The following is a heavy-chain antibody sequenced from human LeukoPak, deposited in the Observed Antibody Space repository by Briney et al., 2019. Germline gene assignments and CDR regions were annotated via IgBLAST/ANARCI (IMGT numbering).Heavy chain of an antibody. CDR2: LYSGGHT. V-gene: IGHV3-53*01. J-gene: IGHJ4*02. CDR3: MREGGKTFDY. Sequence: PGGSLRLSCAASGFTVSSNYMSWVRQAPGKGLEWVSVLYSGGHTNYADSVKGRFTISRDNSKNTLYLQMNSLIADDTAVYYCMREGGKTFDYWGQGTLVTVSS. CDR1: GFTVSSNY.